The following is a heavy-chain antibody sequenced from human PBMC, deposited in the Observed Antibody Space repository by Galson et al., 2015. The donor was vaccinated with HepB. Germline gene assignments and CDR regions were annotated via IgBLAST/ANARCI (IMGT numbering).Heavy chain of an antibody. J-gene: IGHJ6*02. CDR2: INPNSGGT. D-gene: IGHD6-19*01. CDR3: ARGRISGWYYYYGMDV. Sequence: SCQASGYTFTGYYMHWVRQAPGQGLEWMGWINPNSGGTNYAQKFQGWVTMTRDTSISTAYMELSRLRSDDTAVYYCARGRISGWYYYYGMDVWGQGTTVTVSS. V-gene: IGHV1-2*04. CDR1: GYTFTGYY.